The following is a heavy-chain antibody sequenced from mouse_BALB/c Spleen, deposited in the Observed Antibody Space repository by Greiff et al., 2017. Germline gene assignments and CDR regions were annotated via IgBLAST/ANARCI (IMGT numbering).Heavy chain of an antibody. J-gene: IGHJ4*01. CDR3: ARAYGNFAMDY. CDR2: IWGDGST. Sequence: VQGVESGPGLVAPSQSLSITCTVSGFSLTGYGVNWVRQPPGKGLEWLGMIWGDGSTDYNSALKSRLSISKDNSKSQVFLKMNSLQTDDTARYYCARAYGNFAMDYWGQGTSVTVSS. D-gene: IGHD2-1*01. CDR1: GFSLTGYG. V-gene: IGHV2-6-7*01.